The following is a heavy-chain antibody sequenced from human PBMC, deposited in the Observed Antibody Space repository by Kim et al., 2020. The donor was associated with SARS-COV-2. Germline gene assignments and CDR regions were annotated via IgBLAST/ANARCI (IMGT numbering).Heavy chain of an antibody. CDR3: ARRYCSSTSCYVALGNWFDP. D-gene: IGHD2-2*01. Sequence: GESLKISCKGSGYSFTSYWIGWVRQMPGKGLEWMGIIYPGDSDTRYSPSFQGQVTISANKSISTAYLQWSSLKASDTAMYYCARRYCSSTSCYVALGNWFDPWDQGTRVAVSP. V-gene: IGHV5-51*01. CDR1: GYSFTSYW. J-gene: IGHJ5*02. CDR2: IYPGDSDT.